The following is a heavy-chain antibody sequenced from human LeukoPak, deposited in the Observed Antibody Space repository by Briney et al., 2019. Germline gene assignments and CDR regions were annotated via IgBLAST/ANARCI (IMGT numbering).Heavy chain of an antibody. CDR1: GLTFRSYS. D-gene: IGHD3-16*01. V-gene: IGHV3-21*01. CDR3: ARDLSLGAPGGFDY. Sequence: GGSLRLSCAASGLTFRSYSMNWVRQAPGKGLEWVSTISSSSTYIYYADSVKGRFTISRDNAENSVYLQMDSLRGDDTAVYYCARDLSLGAPGGFDYWGQGTLVTVSS. J-gene: IGHJ4*02. CDR2: ISSSSTYI.